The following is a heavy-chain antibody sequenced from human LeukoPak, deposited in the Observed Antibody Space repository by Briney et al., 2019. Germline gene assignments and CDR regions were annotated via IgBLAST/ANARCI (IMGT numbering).Heavy chain of an antibody. CDR2: VYYTGST. J-gene: IGHJ3*02. CDR1: GGSISSYY. Sequence: PSETLSLTCTVSGGSISSYYWSWIRQPPGKGLEWIGYVYYTGSTNCDPSLKSRVTISIDMSKIQFSLKLNSVTAADTAVYYCARRVARTGIYAFDIWGQGTMITVSS. V-gene: IGHV4-59*01. D-gene: IGHD1-1*01. CDR3: ARRVARTGIYAFDI.